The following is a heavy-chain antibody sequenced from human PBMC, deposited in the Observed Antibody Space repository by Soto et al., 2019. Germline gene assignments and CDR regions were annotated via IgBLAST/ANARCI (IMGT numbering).Heavy chain of an antibody. Sequence: QLQLQESGPGLVKPSETLSLTCTVSGGSISSSSYYWGWIRQPPGKGLEWIGSIYYSGSTYYNPSLKSRVTISVDTSKNQFSLKLSSVTAADTAVYYCASTDPYYDFWSGYCNFDYWGQGTLVTVSS. V-gene: IGHV4-39*01. CDR3: ASTDPYYDFWSGYCNFDY. CDR1: GGSISSSSYY. CDR2: IYYSGST. J-gene: IGHJ4*02. D-gene: IGHD3-3*01.